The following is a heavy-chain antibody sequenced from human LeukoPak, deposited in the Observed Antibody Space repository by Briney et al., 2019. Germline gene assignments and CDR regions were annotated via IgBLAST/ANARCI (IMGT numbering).Heavy chain of an antibody. CDR1: GYSISSGYY. CDR2: IYHSGST. Sequence: SETLSLTCTVSGYSISSGYYWGWIRQPPGQGLEWIGSIYHSGSTYYNPSLKSRVTISVDTSKNQFSLKLSSVTAADTAVYYCARVGFLEWLLGYFDYWGQGTLVTDSS. CDR3: ARVGFLEWLLGYFDY. J-gene: IGHJ4*02. D-gene: IGHD3-3*02. V-gene: IGHV4-38-2*02.